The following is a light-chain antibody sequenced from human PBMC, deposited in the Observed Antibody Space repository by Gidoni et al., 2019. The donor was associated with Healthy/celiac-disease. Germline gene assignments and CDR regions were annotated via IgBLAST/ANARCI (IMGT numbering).Light chain of an antibody. Sequence: SYVLTQPHSVSVAPGKTARITCGGNNIGSKSVHWYQQKPGQAPVLVVYADSDRPSGIPERFSGSNSGNTATLTISRVEAGDEADYYCQVWDSSSDVVFGGGTKLTVL. J-gene: IGLJ2*01. CDR1: NIGSKS. CDR3: QVWDSSSDVV. CDR2: ADS. V-gene: IGLV3-21*03.